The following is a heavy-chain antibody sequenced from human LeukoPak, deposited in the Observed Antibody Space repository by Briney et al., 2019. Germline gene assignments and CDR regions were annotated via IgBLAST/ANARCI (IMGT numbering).Heavy chain of an antibody. CDR1: GGTFRGNG. Sequence: GSSVKVSCKASGGTFRGNGYNWVREAPGQGLEWMGGIIPMFDSRSYAQKFQGRVTLTSDEPRTTVYMGLSNLTTEDTAIYYCAREANFGGNLNWLDPWGQGTLVTVSS. CDR3: AREANFGGNLNWLDP. J-gene: IGHJ5*02. CDR2: IIPMFDSR. D-gene: IGHD2-21*01. V-gene: IGHV1-69*01.